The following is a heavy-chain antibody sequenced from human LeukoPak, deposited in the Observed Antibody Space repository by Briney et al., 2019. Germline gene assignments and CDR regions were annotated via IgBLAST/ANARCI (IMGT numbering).Heavy chain of an antibody. CDR3: ATAGYSSVDY. CDR2: VDPEDGET. Sequence: ASVKVSCKVSGYTFTDYYMHWVQQAPGKGLEWMGLVDPEDGETIYAEKFQGRVTITADTSTDTAYMELSSLRSEDTAVYYCATAGYSSVDYWGQGTLVTVSS. J-gene: IGHJ4*02. V-gene: IGHV1-69-2*01. CDR1: GYTFTDYY. D-gene: IGHD6-25*01.